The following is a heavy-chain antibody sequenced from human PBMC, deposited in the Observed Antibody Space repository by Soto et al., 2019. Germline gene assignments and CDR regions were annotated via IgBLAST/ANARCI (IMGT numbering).Heavy chain of an antibody. Sequence: QVQLVQSGAEVKKPGASVKVSCKASGYTFTSYGISWVRQAPGQGLEWMGWISAYNGNTNYAQKLQGRVTMTTDTSTSTAYMELRSLSSDDTAVYYCARDRPQLPTHYYGMDVWGQGTTVTVSS. D-gene: IGHD2-2*01. CDR3: ARDRPQLPTHYYGMDV. J-gene: IGHJ6*02. CDR1: GYTFTSYG. CDR2: ISAYNGNT. V-gene: IGHV1-18*01.